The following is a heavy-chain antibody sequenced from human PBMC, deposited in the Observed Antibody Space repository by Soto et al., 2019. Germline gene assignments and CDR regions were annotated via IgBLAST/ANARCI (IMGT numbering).Heavy chain of an antibody. CDR3: AKYRRTDAEGYTFDY. J-gene: IGHJ4*02. CDR2: IYYSGST. CDR1: GDSISWYY. Sequence: SETRSLTCTVSGDSISWYYWSWIRQPPGKGLEWIGYIYYSGSTSYNPSLRSRVTMSVDTSKNQFSLKLSSVTAADTAVYFCAKYRRTDAEGYTFDYWGQGALVTVSS. V-gene: IGHV4-59*01. D-gene: IGHD5-12*01.